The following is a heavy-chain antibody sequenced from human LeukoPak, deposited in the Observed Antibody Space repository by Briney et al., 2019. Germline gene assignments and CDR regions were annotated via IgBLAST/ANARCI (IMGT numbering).Heavy chain of an antibody. CDR3: AKGGYYDFWSGYSLDAFDI. Sequence: GGSLRLSCAASGFTFSSYGIHWVRQAPGKGLEWVAFIRSDGSNKYYADSVKGRFTISRDNSKNTLYLQMNSLRAEDTAVYYCAKGGYYDFWSGYSLDAFDIWGQGTMVTVSS. CDR2: IRSDGSNK. J-gene: IGHJ3*02. V-gene: IGHV3-30*02. D-gene: IGHD3-3*01. CDR1: GFTFSSYG.